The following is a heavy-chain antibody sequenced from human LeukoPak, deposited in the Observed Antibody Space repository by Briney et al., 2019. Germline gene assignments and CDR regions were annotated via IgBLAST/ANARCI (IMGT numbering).Heavy chain of an antibody. J-gene: IGHJ4*02. CDR1: GFSISDYA. CDR2: ISSNGGST. Sequence: PGGSLRLSCSVSGFSISDYAMHWVRQAPGKGLEYVSSISSNGGSTYYVDSVKGRFTISRDNSKNTLYLQMNSLRDEDTAVYYCARDQSYGFDYWGQGTLVTVSS. CDR3: ARDQSYGFDY. V-gene: IGHV3-64*04. D-gene: IGHD1-26*01.